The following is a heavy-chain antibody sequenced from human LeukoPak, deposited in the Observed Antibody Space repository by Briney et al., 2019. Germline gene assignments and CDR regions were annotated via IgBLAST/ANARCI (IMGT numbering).Heavy chain of an antibody. D-gene: IGHD3-16*01. V-gene: IGHV3-66*02. J-gene: IGHJ4*02. CDR1: GLTVSRTH. CDR2: IYSGGYT. Sequence: GGSLRLSCAVSGLTVSRTHMSWVRQAPGKGLEWVSVIYSGGYTYYADSVRGRFTISRDISKNTVYLQMNSLKTEDTAVYYCARAQGSSAYYCDHWGQGALVTASS. CDR3: ARAQGSSAYYCDH.